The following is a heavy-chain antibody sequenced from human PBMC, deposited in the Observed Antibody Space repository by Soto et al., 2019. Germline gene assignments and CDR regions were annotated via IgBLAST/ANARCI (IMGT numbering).Heavy chain of an antibody. Sequence: GDSLKISCKVSGYSFSTYWIGWVRQMPGKGLEWMGIIYPGDSSTLYGPSFEGQVTISADKSINTVYLQWTGLKASDTAMYYCVKRLRHVPIPGPWGDPWGHGTLVTVCS. CDR3: VKRLRHVPIPGPWGDP. CDR1: GYSFSTYW. J-gene: IGHJ5*02. D-gene: IGHD2-8*01. V-gene: IGHV5-51*01. CDR2: IYPGDSST.